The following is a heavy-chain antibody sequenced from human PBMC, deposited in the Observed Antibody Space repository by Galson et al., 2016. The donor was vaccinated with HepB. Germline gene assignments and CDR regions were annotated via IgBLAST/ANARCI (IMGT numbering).Heavy chain of an antibody. V-gene: IGHV3-21*01. D-gene: IGHD6-13*01. CDR2: ISSSSSYI. CDR3: ARFLDNPERRSSSWYVALSI. J-gene: IGHJ4*02. CDR1: GFTFSTYS. Sequence: SLRLSCAASGFTFSTYSMNWVRQAPGKGLEWVSFISSSSSYIYYADSVKGRFTISRDNAKNSVYLQMNSLRAEDTAVYYCARFLDNPERRSSSWYVALSIWGQGTLVTVAS.